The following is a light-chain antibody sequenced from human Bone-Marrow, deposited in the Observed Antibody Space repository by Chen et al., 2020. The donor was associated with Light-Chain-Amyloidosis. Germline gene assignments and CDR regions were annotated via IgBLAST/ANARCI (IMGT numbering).Light chain of an antibody. J-gene: IGLJ2*01. V-gene: IGLV2-14*01. CDR2: EVS. CDR1: TSDVGGYNY. CDR3: SSYTSIGKVV. Sequence: QSVLTQPASVSGSPGQSITISCTGTTSDVGGYNYVSWYQQDPGKAPKLMISEVSDRPSGVSNRFSGSKSGNTASLTISGLQAEDEADYYCSSYTSIGKVVFGGGTKLTVL.